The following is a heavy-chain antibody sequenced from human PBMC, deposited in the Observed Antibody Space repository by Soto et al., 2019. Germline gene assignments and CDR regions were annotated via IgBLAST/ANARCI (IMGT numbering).Heavy chain of an antibody. CDR3: AADLPDWGAYAFDY. J-gene: IGHJ4*02. V-gene: IGHV3-15*07. CDR2: IKSKINGGTT. CDR1: GLPFPNAC. Sequence: EVQLVDSGGGSVEPGGSLRLSCAASGLPFPNACLTWVRQPPGKGLGWAGGIKSKINGGTTDYAAPVKGRFSISRDDSENTVYLQMNSLKTEDTAVYYCAADLPDWGAYAFDYWGQGTLVTVSS. D-gene: IGHD3-16*01.